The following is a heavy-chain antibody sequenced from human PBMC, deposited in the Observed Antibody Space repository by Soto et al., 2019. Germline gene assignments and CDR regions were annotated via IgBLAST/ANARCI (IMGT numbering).Heavy chain of an antibody. CDR1: GFTFSSYG. V-gene: IGHV3-30*18. CDR2: ISYDGSNK. Sequence: QVQLVESGGGVVQPGRSLRLSCAASGFTFSSYGMHWVRQAPGKGLEWVAVISYDGSNKYYADSVKGRFTISRDNSKNTLYLQMNSLRAEDTAVYYCAKNKYRSGPPHYYYGMDVWGQGTTVTVSS. D-gene: IGHD6-19*01. J-gene: IGHJ6*02. CDR3: AKNKYRSGPPHYYYGMDV.